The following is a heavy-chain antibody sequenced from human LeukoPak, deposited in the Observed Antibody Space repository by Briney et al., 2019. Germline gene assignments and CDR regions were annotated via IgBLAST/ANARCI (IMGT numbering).Heavy chain of an antibody. V-gene: IGHV3-23*01. CDR2: ITSGGDT. J-gene: IGHJ5*02. CDR3: VKDAKYRNTYTRFLDP. D-gene: IGHD1-14*01. CDR1: GFTFTTYG. Sequence: GGSLRLSCAASGFTFTTYGVSWVRQAPGKGLDWVSVITSGGDTYYADSVKGRFTISRDSSKNTLYLQMKSLRDEDTAIYYCVKDAKYRNTYTRFLDPWGQGTLVTVSS.